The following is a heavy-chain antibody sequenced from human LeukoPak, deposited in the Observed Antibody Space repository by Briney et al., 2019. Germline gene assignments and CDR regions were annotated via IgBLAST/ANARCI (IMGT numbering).Heavy chain of an antibody. CDR2: ITPILGIA. J-gene: IGHJ4*02. CDR1: GGTFSSYA. V-gene: IGHV1-69*04. CDR3: ARGYYYGSGSYEP. D-gene: IGHD3-10*01. Sequence: ASVKVSCKASGGTFSSYAISWVRQAPGQGLEWMGRITPILGIANYAQKFQGRVTITADKSTSTAYMELSSLRSEDTAVYYCARGYYYGSGSYEPWGQGTLVTVSS.